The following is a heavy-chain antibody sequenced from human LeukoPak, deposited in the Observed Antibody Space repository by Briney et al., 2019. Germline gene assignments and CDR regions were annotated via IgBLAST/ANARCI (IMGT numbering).Heavy chain of an antibody. D-gene: IGHD6-13*01. V-gene: IGHV1-8*01. CDR1: GYTFTIYD. CDR3: ARQGGIAAPWDY. J-gene: IGHJ4*02. CDR2: MNPNSGNT. Sequence: ASVRVSYKASGYTFTIYDINWVPRATGQGLEWMGWMNPNSGNTGYTQKFQGRVTMTRNTSISTAYMELSSLRSEDTAVYYCARQGGIAAPWDYWGQGTLVTVSS.